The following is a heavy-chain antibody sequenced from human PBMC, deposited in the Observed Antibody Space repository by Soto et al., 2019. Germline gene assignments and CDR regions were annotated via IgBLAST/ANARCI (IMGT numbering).Heavy chain of an antibody. J-gene: IGHJ2*01. CDR3: AKRFGSYYWYFDL. CDR1: GFTFSSYA. V-gene: IGHV3-23*01. D-gene: IGHD1-26*01. Sequence: GSLGLSFAASGFTFSSYAMGWVRQAPGKGLEWVSAISGSGGSTYYADSVKGRFTISRDNSKNTLYLQMNSLRAEDTAVYYCAKRFGSYYWYFDLWGRGTLVTVSS. CDR2: ISGSGGST.